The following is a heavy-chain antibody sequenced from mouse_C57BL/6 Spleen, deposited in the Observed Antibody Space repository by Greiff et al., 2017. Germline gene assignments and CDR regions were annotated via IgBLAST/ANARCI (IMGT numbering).Heavy chain of an antibody. CDR3: ARPNWDGGFAY. V-gene: IGHV5-17*01. CDR2: ISSGSSTI. J-gene: IGHJ3*01. Sequence: EVLLVESGAGLVKPGASVKLSCAASGFTFTDYGMHWVRQAPEKGLEWVAYISSGSSTIYYADTVKGRFTISRDNAKNTLFLQMTSLRSEDTAMYYCARPNWDGGFAYWGQGTLVTVSA. D-gene: IGHD4-1*01. CDR1: GFTFTDYG.